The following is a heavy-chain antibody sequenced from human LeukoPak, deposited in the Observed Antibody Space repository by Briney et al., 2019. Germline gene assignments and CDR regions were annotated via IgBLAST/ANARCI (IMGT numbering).Heavy chain of an antibody. Sequence: ASVKVSSTASGYTFTSYYMHWVRQAPGQGLEWMGIINPSGGSTSYAQKFQGRVTMTRDMSTSTVYMELSSLRSEDTAVYYCARDPTSDTSYYILTAYYNEDDYWGQGTLVTVSS. J-gene: IGHJ4*02. V-gene: IGHV1-46*01. CDR1: GYTFTSYY. CDR2: INPSGGST. D-gene: IGHD3-9*01. CDR3: ARDPTSDTSYYILTAYYNEDDY.